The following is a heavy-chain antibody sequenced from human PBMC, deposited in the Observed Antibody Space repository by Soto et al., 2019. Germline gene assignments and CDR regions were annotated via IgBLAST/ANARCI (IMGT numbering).Heavy chain of an antibody. CDR2: TYYRSKWYN. J-gene: IGHJ3*02. D-gene: IGHD2-8*01. CDR1: GDSVSSNSAA. V-gene: IGHV6-1*01. CDR3: ARDTGIVLMEYATVDVFDI. Sequence: SQTLSLTCAISGDSVSSNSAAWNWIRQSPSRGLEWLGRTYYRSKWYNDYAVSVKSRITINPDTSKNQFSLQLNSVTPEDTAVYYCARDTGIVLMEYATVDVFDIWGQGTMVTVSS.